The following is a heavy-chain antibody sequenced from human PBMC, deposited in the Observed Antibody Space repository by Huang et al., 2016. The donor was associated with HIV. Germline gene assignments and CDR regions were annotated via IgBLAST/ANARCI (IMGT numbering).Heavy chain of an antibody. CDR1: GASFTGNY. CDR3: ARQWVLLDYLMGMDV. V-gene: IGHV4-34*01. CDR2: INDSGAT. Sequence: QVHLQPWGAGLLKPSETLTLTCAVAGASFTGNYWTWIRQTPGKGLEWIGEINDSGATIYHPSLESRVTISIDRSKRQFSLRLSSMTAADTAVYYWARQWVLLDYLMGMDVWGQGTTVIVSS. J-gene: IGHJ6*02. D-gene: IGHD3-3*01.